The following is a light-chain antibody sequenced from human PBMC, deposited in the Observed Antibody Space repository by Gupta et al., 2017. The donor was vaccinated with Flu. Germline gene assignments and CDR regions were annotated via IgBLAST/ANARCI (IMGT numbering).Light chain of an antibody. V-gene: IGKV4-1*01. CDR1: QSVLYSSNNKNY. CDR3: QQYYDTPLT. Sequence: DIVMTQSPDSLAVSLGERATINCKSSQSVLYSSNNKNYLAWYQQKPRQPPKLLIYWASSRESGAPDRFSGSGSGTDFTLTISSLQAEDVAVYYCQQYYDTPLTFGGGTKVETK. J-gene: IGKJ4*01. CDR2: WAS.